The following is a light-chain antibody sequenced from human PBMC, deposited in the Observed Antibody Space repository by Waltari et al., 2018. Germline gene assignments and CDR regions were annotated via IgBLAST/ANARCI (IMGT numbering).Light chain of an antibody. CDR3: ASYTSSGTLV. V-gene: IGLV2-14*01. CDR1: SSDIGGYQY. J-gene: IGLJ3*02. Sequence: QSALTQPASVSGSPGQSITISCTGTSSDIGGYQYVSWYQQHPGRAPKLIRYEVSARPSGISYRCSGSKSGSTASRTIAGLQAEDEGHYYCASYTSSGTLVFGGGTELTVL. CDR2: EVS.